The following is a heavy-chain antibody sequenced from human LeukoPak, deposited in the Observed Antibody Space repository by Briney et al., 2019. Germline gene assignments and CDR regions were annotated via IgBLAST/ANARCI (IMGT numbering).Heavy chain of an antibody. D-gene: IGHD3-22*01. CDR1: GYTFSSYG. Sequence: EASVKVSCKASGYTFSSYGITWVRQAPGQGLERMGWISAYNGDTNYAQKLQDRVTMNTDTSTRTAYMELRSLRSDDTAVYYCARNTGSDSSGYAYWGQGTLVTVSS. J-gene: IGHJ4*02. CDR3: ARNTGSDSSGYAY. CDR2: ISAYNGDT. V-gene: IGHV1-18*01.